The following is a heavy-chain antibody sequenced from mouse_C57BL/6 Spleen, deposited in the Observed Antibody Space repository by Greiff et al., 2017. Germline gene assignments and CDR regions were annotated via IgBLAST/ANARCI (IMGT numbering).Heavy chain of an antibody. CDR3: AREGTTVVATVNFDG. CDR2: INYDGSST. CDR1: GFTFSDYY. Sequence: EVKLMESEGGLVQPGSSMKLSCTASGFTFSDYYMAWVRQVPEKGLEWVANINYDGSSTYYLDSLKSRFIISRDNAKNILYLQMSSLKSEDTATYYWAREGTTVVATVNFDGWGTGTTVTVSS. D-gene: IGHD1-1*01. J-gene: IGHJ1*03. V-gene: IGHV5-16*01.